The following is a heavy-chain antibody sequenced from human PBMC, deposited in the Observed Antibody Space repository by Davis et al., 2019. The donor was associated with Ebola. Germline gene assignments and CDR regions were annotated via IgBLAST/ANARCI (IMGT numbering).Heavy chain of an antibody. CDR2: INSDGSST. CDR1: GFTFNNHW. CDR3: AKDMREEVYDILTGYFYYYGMDV. J-gene: IGHJ6*02. V-gene: IGHV3-74*01. D-gene: IGHD3-9*01. Sequence: HTGGSLRLSCAASGFTFNNHWMHWVRQAPGKGLVWVSRINSDGSSTNYADSVKGRFTISRDNAKNSLYLQMNSLRAEDTAVYYCAKDMREEVYDILTGYFYYYGMDVWGQGTTVTVSS.